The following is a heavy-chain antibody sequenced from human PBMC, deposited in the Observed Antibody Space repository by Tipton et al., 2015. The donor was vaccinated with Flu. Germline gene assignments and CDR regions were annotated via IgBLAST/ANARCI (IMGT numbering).Heavy chain of an antibody. J-gene: IGHJ3*01. CDR1: GYIFSSHA. CDR2: INAGNGKT. Sequence: VQLVQSGPEVKKPGASVTISCKASGYIFSSHAMHWVRQAPGQRLEWMGWINAGNGKTHYSQKFQGRVTITRDTFATTAYMELSSLRSEDTALYYCARENGGAFDFWGLGTMVTVSS. D-gene: IGHD3-10*01. CDR3: ARENGGAFDF. V-gene: IGHV1-3*01.